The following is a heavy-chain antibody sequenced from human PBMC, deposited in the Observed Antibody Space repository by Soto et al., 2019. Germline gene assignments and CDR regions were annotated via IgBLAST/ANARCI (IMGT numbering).Heavy chain of an antibody. Sequence: GASVKVSCKASGFTFTSSAVQWVRQARGQRLEWIGWIVVGSGNTNYAQKFQERVTITRDMSTSTAYMELSSLRSADTAVYYCAAFDPGPMGFDPWGQGTLVTVSS. D-gene: IGHD3-9*01. CDR2: IVVGSGNT. V-gene: IGHV1-58*01. CDR3: AAFDPGPMGFDP. CDR1: GFTFTSSA. J-gene: IGHJ5*02.